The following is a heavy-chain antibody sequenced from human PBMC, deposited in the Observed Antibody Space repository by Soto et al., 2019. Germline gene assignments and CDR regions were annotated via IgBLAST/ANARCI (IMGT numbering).Heavy chain of an antibody. D-gene: IGHD6-19*01. CDR2: IIPIFGTA. V-gene: IGHV1-69*13. Sequence: ASVKVSCKASGGTFSSYALSWVRQAPGQGLEWMGGIIPIFGTANYAQKFQGRVTITAAESTSTAYTELRSLRSDDTAVYYRARDLGWLADFDYWGQGTLVTVSS. CDR1: GGTFSSYA. CDR3: ARDLGWLADFDY. J-gene: IGHJ4*02.